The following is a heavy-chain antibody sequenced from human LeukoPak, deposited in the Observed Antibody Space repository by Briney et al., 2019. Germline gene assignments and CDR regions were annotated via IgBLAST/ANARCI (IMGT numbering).Heavy chain of an antibody. CDR2: ISWNSGSI. J-gene: IGHJ4*02. CDR3: AKYSSGWSD. V-gene: IGHV3-9*01. CDR1: GFTFDDYA. D-gene: IGHD6-19*01. Sequence: GGSPRLSCAASGFTFDDYAMHWVRQAPGKGLEWVSGISWNSGSIGYADSVKGRFTISRDNAKNSLYLQMNSLRAEDTALYYCAKYSSGWSDWGQGTLVTVSS.